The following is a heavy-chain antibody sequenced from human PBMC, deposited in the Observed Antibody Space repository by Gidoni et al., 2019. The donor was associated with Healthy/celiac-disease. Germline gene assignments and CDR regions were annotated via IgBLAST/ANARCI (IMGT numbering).Heavy chain of an antibody. J-gene: IGHJ5*02. Sequence: QVQLQPWSAGLFKPSETLSLTCAVSGGSFSGYDWSWNRQPPGKGLEWIGEINHSGSTNYNPSLKSRVTISVDTSKNQFSLKLSSVTAEDTAVYYCARGRIVVVPAASNWFDPWGQGTLVTVSS. D-gene: IGHD2-2*01. V-gene: IGHV4-34*01. CDR3: ARGRIVVVPAASNWFDP. CDR2: INHSGST. CDR1: GGSFSGYD.